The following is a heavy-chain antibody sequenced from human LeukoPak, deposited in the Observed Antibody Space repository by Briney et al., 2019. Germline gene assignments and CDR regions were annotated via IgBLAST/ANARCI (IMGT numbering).Heavy chain of an antibody. Sequence: PGGSLRLSCAASGFTFSSYAMHWVRQAPGKGLEWVAVISYDGSNKYYADSVKGRFTISRDNSKNTLYLQMNSLRAEDTAVYYCARDFGYYDSSGYSDGVDYWGQGTLVTVSS. CDR2: ISYDGSNK. D-gene: IGHD3-22*01. V-gene: IGHV3-30-3*01. CDR3: ARDFGYYDSSGYSDGVDY. CDR1: GFTFSSYA. J-gene: IGHJ4*02.